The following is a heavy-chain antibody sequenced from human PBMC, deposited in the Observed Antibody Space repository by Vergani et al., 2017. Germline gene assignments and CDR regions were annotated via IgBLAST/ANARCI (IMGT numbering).Heavy chain of an antibody. CDR2: IIPIFGTA. J-gene: IGHJ4*02. CDR1: GGTFSSYA. CDR3: ASARAHYYDSSGYYFDY. Sequence: VQLVESGGGLVKPGSSVKVSCKASGGTFSSYAISWVRQAPGQGLEWMGGIIPIFGTANYAQKFQGRVTITADESTSTAYMELSSLRSEDTAVYYCASARAHYYDSSGYYFDYWGQGTLVTVSS. V-gene: IGHV1-69*01. D-gene: IGHD3-22*01.